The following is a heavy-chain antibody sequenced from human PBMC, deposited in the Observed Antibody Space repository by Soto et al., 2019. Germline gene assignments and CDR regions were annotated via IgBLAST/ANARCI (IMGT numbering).Heavy chain of an antibody. V-gene: IGHV1-69*02. J-gene: IGHJ5*02. CDR3: ARVMDEYPNWFDP. CDR2: IIPILGIA. Sequence: SVKVSCKASGGTFSSYTISWVRQAPGQGLEWMGRIIPILGIANYAQKFQGRVTITADKSTSTAYMELSSLRSEDTAVYYCARVMDEYPNWFDPWGQGTLVTVSS. D-gene: IGHD2-8*01. CDR1: GGTFSSYT.